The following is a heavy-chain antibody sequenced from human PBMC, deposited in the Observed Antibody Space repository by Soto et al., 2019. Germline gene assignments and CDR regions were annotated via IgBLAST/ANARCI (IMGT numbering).Heavy chain of an antibody. CDR3: AKQHILLWFGELLGFFDY. Sequence: EVQLVESGGGLVQPGGSLRLSCAASGFTFSSYWMSWVRQAPGKGLEWVANIKQDGSEKYYVDSVKGRFTISRDNAKNSLFLQMNSLRAEDTAVYYCAKQHILLWFGELLGFFDYWGQGTLVTVSS. J-gene: IGHJ4*02. D-gene: IGHD3-10*01. CDR2: IKQDGSEK. V-gene: IGHV3-7*03. CDR1: GFTFSSYW.